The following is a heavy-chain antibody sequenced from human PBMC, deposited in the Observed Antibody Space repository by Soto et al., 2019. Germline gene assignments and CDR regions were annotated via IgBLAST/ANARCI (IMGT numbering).Heavy chain of an antibody. J-gene: IGHJ3*02. CDR3: ARAYSDAFDI. V-gene: IGHV3-11*01. CDR2: ISSSGTGI. Sequence: QVQLVESGGDLVKPGGSLRLSCEASGFTFSDYYMTWIRQAPGKGLEWVSYISSSGTGIYYPDSVKGRFTISRDNAKKSLYLQMSSLRAEDTAVYYCARAYSDAFDIWGQGTMVTVSS. CDR1: GFTFSDYY. D-gene: IGHD2-15*01.